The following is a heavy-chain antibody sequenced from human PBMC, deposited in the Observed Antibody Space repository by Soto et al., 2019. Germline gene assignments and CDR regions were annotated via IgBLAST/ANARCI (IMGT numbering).Heavy chain of an antibody. CDR3: ARDHMVRGVINYYGMDV. CDR1: GDSVSSDSAA. CDR2: TYYRSKWYD. D-gene: IGHD3-10*01. Sequence: SQTLSLTCVISGDSVSSDSAAWSWIRQSPSRGLEWLGRTYYRSKWYDDYAVSVKSRITINPDTSKNQFSLKLSSVTAADTAVYYCARDHMVRGVINYYGMDVWGQGTTVTVSS. J-gene: IGHJ6*02. V-gene: IGHV6-1*01.